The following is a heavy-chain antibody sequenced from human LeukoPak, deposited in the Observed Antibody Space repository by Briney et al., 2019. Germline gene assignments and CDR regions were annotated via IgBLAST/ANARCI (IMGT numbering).Heavy chain of an antibody. CDR2: IIPIFGTA. CDR3: ARGRAYCGGDCYLQIDY. D-gene: IGHD2-21*02. Sequence: ASVKVSCKASGGTCSSYAISWVRQAPGQGLEWMGGIIPIFGTANYAQKFQGRVTITADESTSTAYMELSSLRSEDTAVYYCARGRAYCGGDCYLQIDYWGQGTLVTVSS. CDR1: GGTCSSYA. V-gene: IGHV1-69*13. J-gene: IGHJ4*02.